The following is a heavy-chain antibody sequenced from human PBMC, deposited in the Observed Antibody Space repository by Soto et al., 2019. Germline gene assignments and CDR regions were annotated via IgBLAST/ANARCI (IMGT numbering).Heavy chain of an antibody. V-gene: IGHV1-69*13. J-gene: IGHJ3*02. CDR3: ARDTGTMVRTLLPDAFDI. CDR1: GFSLSIDA. CDR2: IIPIFGTA. D-gene: IGHD3-10*01. Sequence: PVKVSCKGAGFSLSIDAIGWVRQAPAQGREWMGGIIPIFGTANYAQKFQGRVTITADESTSTAYMELSSLRSEDTAVYYCARDTGTMVRTLLPDAFDISAQGPMLTV.